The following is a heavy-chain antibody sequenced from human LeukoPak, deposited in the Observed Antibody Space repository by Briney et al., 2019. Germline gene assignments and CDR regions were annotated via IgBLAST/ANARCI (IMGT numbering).Heavy chain of an antibody. V-gene: IGHV4-59*01. Sequence: SETLSLTCTVSGGSISSYYWSWIRQPPGKGLEWIGYIYYSGSTNYNPSLKSRVTISVDTSKNQFSLKLSSVTAADTAVYYCARGDDYGDYWGQGILVTVSS. CDR1: GGSISSYY. CDR2: IYYSGST. J-gene: IGHJ4*02. CDR3: ARGDDYGDY.